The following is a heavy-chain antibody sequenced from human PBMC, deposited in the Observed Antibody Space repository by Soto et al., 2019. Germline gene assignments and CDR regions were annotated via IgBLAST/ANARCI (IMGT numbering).Heavy chain of an antibody. D-gene: IGHD2-15*01. J-gene: IGHJ6*03. V-gene: IGHV1-69*02. Sequence: QVQLVQSGAEVKKPGSSVKVSCKASGGTFSSYTISWVRQAPGQGLEWMGRIIPILGIANYALKIQGRVTSTADNSTRTAEMLLVMRLSEDTIVYYCAREYFSVGSCYFYYFYYMDVWGKVSTVTVS. CDR3: AREYFSVGSCYFYYFYYMDV. CDR2: IIPILGIA. CDR1: GGTFSSYT.